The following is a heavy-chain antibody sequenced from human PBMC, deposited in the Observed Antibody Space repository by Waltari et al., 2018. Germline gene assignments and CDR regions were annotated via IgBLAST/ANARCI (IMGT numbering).Heavy chain of an antibody. CDR2: IKSRNDGGIT. Sequence: EVQLVESGGGLVKPGGSLRLSCVASGFPFTPAWLTWVRQAPGKGLEWVGRIKSRNDGGITDFAAPVKGRFTISRDDSQNMVFLEMNSLRTEDTAVYYCTTLDAVWGGWGQGTLVTVSS. V-gene: IGHV3-15*01. CDR1: GFPFTPAW. D-gene: IGHD1-26*01. J-gene: IGHJ4*02. CDR3: TTLDAVWGG.